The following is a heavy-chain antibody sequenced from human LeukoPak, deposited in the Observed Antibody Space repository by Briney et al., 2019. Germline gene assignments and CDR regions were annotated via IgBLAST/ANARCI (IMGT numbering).Heavy chain of an antibody. J-gene: IGHJ5*02. D-gene: IGHD3-22*01. CDR1: GYSISSSNW. CDR2: IYYSGSI. V-gene: IGHV4-28*05. CDR3: ARTPDYYDSSGFNWFDP. Sequence: PSDTLSLTCAVSGYSISSSNWWGWIRQPPGKGLEWIGYIYYSGSIYYNPSLKSRVTMSVDTSKNQFSLKLSSVTAADTAVYYCARTPDYYDSSGFNWFDPWGQGTLVTVSS.